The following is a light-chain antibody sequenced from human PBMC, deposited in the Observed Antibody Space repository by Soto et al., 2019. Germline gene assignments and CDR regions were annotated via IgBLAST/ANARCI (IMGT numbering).Light chain of an antibody. CDR2: DAS. Sequence: EIVMTQSPATLSVSPGERATLSCRASQSVSSNLAWYQQKPGQAPRLLIYDASTRATGIPARFSGSGSGTEFTLTISSLQSEDFAVYYCQQYSNWLTWTFGQGTKVEIK. V-gene: IGKV3-15*01. J-gene: IGKJ1*01. CDR3: QQYSNWLTWT. CDR1: QSVSSN.